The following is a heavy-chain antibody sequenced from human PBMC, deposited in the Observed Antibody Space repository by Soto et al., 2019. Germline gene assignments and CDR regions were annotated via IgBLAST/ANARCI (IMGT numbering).Heavy chain of an antibody. J-gene: IGHJ3*02. CDR2: INAGNGNT. Sequence: ASVKVSCKASGYTFTSYAMHWVRQAPGQRLEWMGWINAGNGNTKYSQKFQGRVTITRDTSASTAYMELSSLRSEDTAAYYCARAVSLDAFDIWGQGTMVTVSS. D-gene: IGHD2-8*01. CDR1: GYTFTSYA. V-gene: IGHV1-3*01. CDR3: ARAVSLDAFDI.